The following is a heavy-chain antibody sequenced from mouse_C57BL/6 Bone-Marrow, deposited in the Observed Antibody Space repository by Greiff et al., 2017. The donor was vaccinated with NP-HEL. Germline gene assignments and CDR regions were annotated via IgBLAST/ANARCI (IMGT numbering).Heavy chain of an antibody. Sequence: EVNVVDSGGGLVQPKGSLKLSCAASGFTFNTYAMHWVRQAPGKGLEWVARIRSKSSNYATYYADSVKDRFTISRDDSQSMLYLQMNNLKTEDTAMYYCVRDYGSSYYFDYWGQGTTLTVSS. CDR1: GFTFNTYA. J-gene: IGHJ2*01. CDR2: IRSKSSNYAT. D-gene: IGHD1-1*01. V-gene: IGHV10-3*01. CDR3: VRDYGSSYYFDY.